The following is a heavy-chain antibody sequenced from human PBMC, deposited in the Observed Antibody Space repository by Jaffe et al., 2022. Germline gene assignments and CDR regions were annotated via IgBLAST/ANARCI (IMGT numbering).Heavy chain of an antibody. CDR1: GYSISSGNY. CDR2: VDQSGST. CDR3: ARDGRYCSGGCCYSDY. V-gene: IGHV4-38-2*02. J-gene: IGHJ4*02. D-gene: IGHD2-15*01. Sequence: QVQLQESGPGLVKPSETLFLTCAVSGYSISSGNYWGWIRQPPGKGLEWIGSVDQSGSTYYNPSLKSRVTISVDSSKNQFSLKLTSVTAADTAVYYCARDGRYCSGGCCYSDYWGQGTLVTVSS.